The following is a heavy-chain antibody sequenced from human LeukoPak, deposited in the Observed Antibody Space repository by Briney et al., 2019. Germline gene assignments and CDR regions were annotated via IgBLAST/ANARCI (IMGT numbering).Heavy chain of an antibody. J-gene: IGHJ4*02. CDR2: ISYDGSNK. V-gene: IGHV3-30*18. Sequence: PGRSLRLSCAASGFTFSSYGMHWVRQAPGKGLEWVAVISYDGSNKYYAGSVKGRFTISRENSKNTLYPQMNSLRAEDTAVYYCAKDFRGIAVAGHLDYWGQGTLVTVSS. D-gene: IGHD6-19*01. CDR3: AKDFRGIAVAGHLDY. CDR1: GFTFSSYG.